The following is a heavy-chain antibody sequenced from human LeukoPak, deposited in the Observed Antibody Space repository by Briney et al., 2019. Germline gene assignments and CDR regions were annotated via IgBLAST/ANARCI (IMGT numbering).Heavy chain of an antibody. CDR1: GGSISSYY. Sequence: PSETLSLTCTVSGGSISSYYWSWLRQPPGKGLEWIGNIFYSGSTNYNPSLKSRVTISVDTSKNQFSLMLSSVTAADTAVYYCARDSRVWSSTQYYYYYYYMAVWGKGTTVTVSS. D-gene: IGHD2-2*01. CDR3: ARDSRVWSSTQYYYYYYYMAV. CDR2: IFYSGST. J-gene: IGHJ6*03. V-gene: IGHV4-59*01.